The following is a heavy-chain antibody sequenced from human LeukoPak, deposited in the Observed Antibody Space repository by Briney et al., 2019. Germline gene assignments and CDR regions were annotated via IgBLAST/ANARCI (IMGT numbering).Heavy chain of an antibody. CDR2: INPSGGSS. CDR1: GYTFTSYY. J-gene: IGHJ3*02. CDR3: ASPYYYDSSGQDAFDI. V-gene: IGHV1-46*01. Sequence: GASVKLSCKASGYTFTSYYMHWVRQAPGQGLEWMGIINPSGGSSTYAQKFQGRVTITKDTSTSTVYMELSSLRSEDTAVYYCASPYYYDSSGQDAFDIWGQGTMFSASS. D-gene: IGHD3-22*01.